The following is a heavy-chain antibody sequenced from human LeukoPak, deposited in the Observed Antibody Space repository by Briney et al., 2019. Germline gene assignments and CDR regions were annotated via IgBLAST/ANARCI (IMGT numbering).Heavy chain of an antibody. J-gene: IGHJ6*03. CDR3: ARYGGNYMDV. Sequence: SETLSLTCAVYGGSFSGYYWSWIRQPPGKGLEWIGEINHSGSTNYNPSLKSRVTISVDTSKNQFSLKLSSVTAADTAVYYCARYGGNYMDVWGKGTTVTISS. CDR2: INHSGST. D-gene: IGHD4-23*01. CDR1: GGSFSGYY. V-gene: IGHV4-34*01.